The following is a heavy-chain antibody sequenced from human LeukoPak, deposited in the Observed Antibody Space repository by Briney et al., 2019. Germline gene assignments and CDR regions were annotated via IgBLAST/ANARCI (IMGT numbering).Heavy chain of an antibody. CDR2: IIPIFGTA. J-gene: IGHJ3*02. V-gene: IGHV1-69*13. Sequence: SVKVSCKASGGTFSSYAISWVRQAPGQGLEWMGGIIPIFGTANYAQKFQGRVTITADESTSTAYMELSSLRSEDMAVYYCAREITGLHAFDIWGQGTMVTVSS. D-gene: IGHD1-20*01. CDR3: AREITGLHAFDI. CDR1: GGTFSSYA.